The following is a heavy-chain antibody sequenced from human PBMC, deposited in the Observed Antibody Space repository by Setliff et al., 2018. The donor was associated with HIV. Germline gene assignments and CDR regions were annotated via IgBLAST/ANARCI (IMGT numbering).Heavy chain of an antibody. J-gene: IGHJ3*02. V-gene: IGHV3-74*01. D-gene: IGHD3-10*01. Sequence: PGGSLRLSCAGSGFTFEKYWMHWVRQAPGKGLVWVSRVNRDGSSETYADSVKGRFTISRDNAKNTVYLQMNSLRAEDTALYYCARDQSRAFGFGELNITPNSNDAFDIWGQGTMVTVSS. CDR3: ARDQSRAFGFGELNITPNSNDAFDI. CDR1: GFTFEKYW. CDR2: VNRDGSSE.